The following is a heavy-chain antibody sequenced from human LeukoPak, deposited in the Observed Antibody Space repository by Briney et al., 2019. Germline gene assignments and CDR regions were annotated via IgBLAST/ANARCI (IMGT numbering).Heavy chain of an antibody. Sequence: PGGSLRLSCAASGFTFSSYWMYWVRQAPGKGLVWVSRISGDGSSTTYADSVKGRFTIARDNAKNTLYLQMNSLRAEDTAVYYCARGPTLFDYWGQGTLLSVS. CDR1: GFTFSSYW. CDR2: ISGDGSST. CDR3: ARGPTLFDY. D-gene: IGHD1-26*01. J-gene: IGHJ4*02. V-gene: IGHV3-74*01.